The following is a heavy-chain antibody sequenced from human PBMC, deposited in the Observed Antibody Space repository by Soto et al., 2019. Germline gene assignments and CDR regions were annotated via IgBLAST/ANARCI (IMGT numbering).Heavy chain of an antibody. CDR1: GYTFTSYA. V-gene: IGHV1-3*01. D-gene: IGHD3-9*01. CDR2: INAGNGNT. Sequence: QVQLVQSGAEVKKPGASVKVSCKASGYTFTSYAMHWVRQAPGQRLEWMGWINAGNGNTKYSQKFQGRVTITRDTSASTAYMELSSLRYEDTAVYYCARGHYDILTGYYSWFDPWGQGTLVTVSS. CDR3: ARGHYDILTGYYSWFDP. J-gene: IGHJ5*02.